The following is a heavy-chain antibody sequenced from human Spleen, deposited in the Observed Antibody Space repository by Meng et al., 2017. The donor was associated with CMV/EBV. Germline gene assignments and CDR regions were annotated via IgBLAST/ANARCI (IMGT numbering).Heavy chain of an antibody. CDR3: ARLTMVRGVIPKYYFDY. D-gene: IGHD3-10*01. V-gene: IGHV4-59*01. CDR1: GGSISSYY. J-gene: IGHJ4*02. Sequence: SETLSLTCTVSGGSISSYYWSWIRQPPGKGLEWIGYIYYSGSTNYNPSLKSRVTISVDTSKNQFSLKLSSVTAADTAVYHCARLTMVRGVIPKYYFDYWGQGTLVTVSS. CDR2: IYYSGST.